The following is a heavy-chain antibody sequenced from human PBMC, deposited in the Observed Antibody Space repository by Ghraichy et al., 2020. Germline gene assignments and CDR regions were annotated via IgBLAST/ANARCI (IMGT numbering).Heavy chain of an antibody. CDR1: GFTSGDYA. CDR3: THNLYISGWDSHYAIDV. J-gene: IGHJ6*02. V-gene: IGHV3-49*03. CDR2: LKTEAYGDAT. D-gene: IGHD6-19*01. Sequence: GGSLRLSCVGSGFTSGDYAVTWFRQAPGKGPEWVGNLKTEAYGDATENAASVKGRSTISRDDSTSISYLQMNSVKTEDTAVNYWTHNLYISGWDSHYAIDVWGQGTTVTVSS.